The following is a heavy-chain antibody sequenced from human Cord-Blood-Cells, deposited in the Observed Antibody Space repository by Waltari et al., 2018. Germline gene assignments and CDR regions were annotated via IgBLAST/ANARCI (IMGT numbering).Heavy chain of an antibody. V-gene: IGHV1-69*04. CDR1: GGTFRRYA. CDR2: IIPILGIA. CDR3: ARERGYYDY. Sequence: QVQLVQSGAEVTTPGSSVKVSCKASGGTFRRYAISWVRQAPGQGLEWMGRIIPILGIANYAQKFQGRVTITADKSTSTAYMELSSLRSEDTAVYYCARERGYYDYWGQGTLVTVSS. J-gene: IGHJ4*02. D-gene: IGHD3-10*01.